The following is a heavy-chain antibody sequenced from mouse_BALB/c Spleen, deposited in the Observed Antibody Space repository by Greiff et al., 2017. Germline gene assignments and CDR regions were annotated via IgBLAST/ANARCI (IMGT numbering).Heavy chain of an antibody. CDR2: IRNKANGYTT. D-gene: IGHD2-1*01. CDR3: ARDDYGNYEGFAY. CDR1: GFTFTDYY. Sequence: EVMLVESGGGLVQPGGSLRLSCATSGFTFTDYYMSWVRQPPGKALEWLGFIRNKANGYTTEYSASVKGRLTISRDNSQSILYLQMNTLRAEDSATYYCARDDYGNYEGFAYWGQGTLVTVSA. V-gene: IGHV7-3*02. J-gene: IGHJ3*01.